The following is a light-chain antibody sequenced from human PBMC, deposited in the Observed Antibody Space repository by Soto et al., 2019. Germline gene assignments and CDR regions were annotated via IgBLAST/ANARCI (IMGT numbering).Light chain of an antibody. Sequence: NFMLTQPHSVSASPGKTVTISCTRSSGNIASNYVQWFKQRPGSSPTTVIYEDNQRPSGVPDRFSGSFDSSSNSASLTISGLETEDEADYYCQSYDTSSWVFGGGTKLTVL. V-gene: IGLV6-57*01. CDR2: EDN. CDR3: QSYDTSSWV. J-gene: IGLJ3*02. CDR1: SGNIASNY.